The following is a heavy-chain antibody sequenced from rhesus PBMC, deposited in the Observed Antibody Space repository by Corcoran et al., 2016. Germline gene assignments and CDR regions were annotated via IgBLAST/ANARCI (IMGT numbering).Heavy chain of an antibody. V-gene: IGHV3S42*01. CDR1: GFTFSSYW. J-gene: IGHJ6*01. D-gene: IGHD6-31*01. Sequence: EVQLVESGGGLAKPGGSLRLSCAASGFTFSSYWMNWVRQTPGKGLDWISTINRGGGSTYYADSVKVRFTISRDNSKNTLSLQMNSLRPEDTAVYYCAKEGVAAAAYYGLDSWGQGVVVTVSS. CDR3: AKEGVAAAAYYGLDS. CDR2: INRGGGST.